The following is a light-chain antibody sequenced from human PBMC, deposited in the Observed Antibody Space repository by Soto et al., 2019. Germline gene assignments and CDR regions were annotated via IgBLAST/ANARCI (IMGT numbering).Light chain of an antibody. Sequence: EIMMTQSPATLSVSPGERATLSCRASQSVSSNLAWYQQKPGQAPRFLIYGASTRATGIPARFSGSGSGTEFTLTISRLEPEDFAVYYCQQYGSSPRTFGQGTKV. CDR1: QSVSSN. CDR3: QQYGSSPRT. J-gene: IGKJ1*01. CDR2: GAS. V-gene: IGKV3-15*01.